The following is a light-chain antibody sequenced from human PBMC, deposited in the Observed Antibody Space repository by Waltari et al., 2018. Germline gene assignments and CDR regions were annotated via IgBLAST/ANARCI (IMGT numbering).Light chain of an antibody. CDR2: EVT. J-gene: IGLJ2*01. Sequence: QSALTQPPSASGSPGQSVTISCTGTSRDGGVYNSVSWYQQPPGEAPKLMIYEVTKRPSGVPDRFSGSKSGNTASLTVSGLQAEDEADYYCSSYAGSNNLVFGGGTKLTVL. CDR3: SSYAGSNNLV. V-gene: IGLV2-8*01. CDR1: SRDGGVYNS.